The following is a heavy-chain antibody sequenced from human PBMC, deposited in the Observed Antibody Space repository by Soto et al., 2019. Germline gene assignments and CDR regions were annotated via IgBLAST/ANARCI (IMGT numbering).Heavy chain of an antibody. CDR1: GFTFSSYA. J-gene: IGHJ5*02. Sequence: QVQLLESGGGVVQPGRSLRLSCAASGFTFSSYAMHWVRQPPGKGLEWVAVVSNDGRNKFYADSVRGRFTISRDNSKNTLYLEMDSLRVEDPAVFYCARGQHGLDLWGQGSLVLVSP. D-gene: IGHD2-8*01. CDR3: ARGQHGLDL. V-gene: IGHV3-30-3*01. CDR2: VSNDGRNK.